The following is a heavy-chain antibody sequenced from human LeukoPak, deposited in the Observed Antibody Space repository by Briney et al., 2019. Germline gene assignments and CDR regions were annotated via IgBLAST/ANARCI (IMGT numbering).Heavy chain of an antibody. CDR2: IIPIFGTA. D-gene: IGHD3-3*01. Sequence: GASVKISCKASGGTFSSYSISWVRQAPGQGLEWMGGIIPIFGTANYAQKFQGRVTITADESTSTAYMELSSLRSEDTAVYYCAREIRAFTIFGSHYYYYGMDVWGQGTTVTVSS. CDR3: AREIRAFTIFGSHYYYYGMDV. V-gene: IGHV1-69*13. J-gene: IGHJ6*02. CDR1: GGTFSSYS.